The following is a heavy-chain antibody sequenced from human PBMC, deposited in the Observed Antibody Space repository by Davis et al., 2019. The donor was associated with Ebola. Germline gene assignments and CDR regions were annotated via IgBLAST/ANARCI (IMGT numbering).Heavy chain of an antibody. V-gene: IGHV3-33*06. D-gene: IGHD2-2*01. CDR1: GFTFSTYG. CDR3: AKADCSSNSCYSPDY. Sequence: GESLKISCAASGFTFSTYGMHWVRQAPGKGLEWVAVIWYDGSNKYYADSVKGRFTISRDNSKNTLYLQMNSLRAEDTAVYYCAKADCSSNSCYSPDYWGQGTLVTVSS. CDR2: IWYDGSNK. J-gene: IGHJ4*02.